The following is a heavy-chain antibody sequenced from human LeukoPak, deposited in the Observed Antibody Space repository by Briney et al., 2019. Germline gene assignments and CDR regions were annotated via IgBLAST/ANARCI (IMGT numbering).Heavy chain of an antibody. J-gene: IGHJ4*02. CDR2: ITWNSGSI. D-gene: IGHD3-9*01. CDR3: AKDTRDILTGYYNTAFDY. CDR1: GFTFDDYA. Sequence: QSGRSLRLSCAASGFTFDDYAMHWVRQAPGKGLEWVSGITWNSGSIGYADSVKGRFTISRDNAKNSLYLQMNSLRAEDTALYYCAKDTRDILTGYYNTAFDYWGQGTLVTVSS. V-gene: IGHV3-9*01.